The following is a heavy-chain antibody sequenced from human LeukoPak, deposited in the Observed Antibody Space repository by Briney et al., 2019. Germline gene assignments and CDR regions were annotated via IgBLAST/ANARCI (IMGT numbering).Heavy chain of an antibody. CDR1: GYTLTELS. J-gene: IGHJ3*02. CDR3: ARDGANGGRSFDI. Sequence: ASVKVSCKVSGYTLTELSMHWVRQAPGQGLEWMGWINPNSGDTNYAQKLQGRVTMTTDTSTSTAYMELRSLRSEDTAVYYCARDGANGGRSFDIWGQGTMVTVSS. V-gene: IGHV1-2*02. D-gene: IGHD7-27*01. CDR2: INPNSGDT.